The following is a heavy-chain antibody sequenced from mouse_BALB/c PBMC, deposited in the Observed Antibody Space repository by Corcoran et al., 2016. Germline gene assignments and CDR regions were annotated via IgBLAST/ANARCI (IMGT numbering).Heavy chain of an antibody. CDR3: ARSGESAITTWFAY. Sequence: EVQLQQSGAELVKPGASVKLSCTASGFNIKDTYMHWVKQRPEQGLEWIGRIDPANGNTKYDPKFQGKATITADTSSNTAYLQLSSLTSEDTAVYYCARSGESAITTWFAYWGQGTLVTVSA. D-gene: IGHD2-4*01. CDR1: GFNIKDTY. CDR2: IDPANGNT. J-gene: IGHJ3*01. V-gene: IGHV14-3*02.